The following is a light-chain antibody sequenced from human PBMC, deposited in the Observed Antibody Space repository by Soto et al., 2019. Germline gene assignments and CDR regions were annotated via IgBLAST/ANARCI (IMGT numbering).Light chain of an antibody. J-gene: IGKJ1*01. CDR1: QSICSW. V-gene: IGKV1-5*03. CDR3: QQYNSYPPWT. CDR2: KAS. Sequence: DIQMTQSPSTLSASVGDRVTITWRASQSICSWLAWYQQKPGKAPKLLIYKASSLESGVPSRFSGSGSGTEFTLTISSLQPDDFATYYCQQYNSYPPWTFGQGTKVEIK.